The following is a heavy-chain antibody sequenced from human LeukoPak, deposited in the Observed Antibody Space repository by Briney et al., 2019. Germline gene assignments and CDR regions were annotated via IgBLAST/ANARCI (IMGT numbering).Heavy chain of an antibody. J-gene: IGHJ6*03. CDR1: GYTFTGYY. CDR2: INPNSGGT. CDR3: ARDRLLWLTWRDNYYYYYMDV. Sequence: ASVKVSCKASGYTFTGYYMHWVRQAPGQGLEWMGWINPNSGGTNYAQKFQGRVTMTRDTSISTAYMELSRLRSDDTAVYYCARDRLLWLTWRDNYYYYYMDVWGKGTTVTVSS. D-gene: IGHD3-10*01. V-gene: IGHV1-2*02.